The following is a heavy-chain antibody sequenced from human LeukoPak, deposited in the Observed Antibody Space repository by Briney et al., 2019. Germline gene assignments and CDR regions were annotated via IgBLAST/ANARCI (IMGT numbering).Heavy chain of an antibody. Sequence: PGGSLRLSCVASGFIVANNYMSWVRQAPGKGLEWVSALYSGGTTYYADSVKGRFTISSDNSKNTVFLQVNSLRVEDTAVYYCARQVDGRTISDSWGQGILVTVSS. V-gene: IGHV3-53*01. D-gene: IGHD5-24*01. CDR1: GFIVANNY. CDR2: LYSGGTT. J-gene: IGHJ4*02. CDR3: ARQVDGRTISDS.